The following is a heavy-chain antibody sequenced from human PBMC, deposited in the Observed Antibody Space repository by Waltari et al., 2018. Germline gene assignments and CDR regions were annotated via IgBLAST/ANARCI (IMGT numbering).Heavy chain of an antibody. D-gene: IGHD2-15*01. CDR3: ARAGLLGAFDV. CDR1: GVTRSGSW. Sequence: EVHLVESGGGLVQPGGSLRLSCAASGVTRSGSWIHWVRQSPGKGLMWVSRSNNDGSSTVYADSVKGRFTISRDDAKNTVSLQMNNLSAEDTALYYCARAGLLGAFDVWGQGTMVTVSS. J-gene: IGHJ3*01. CDR2: SNNDGSST. V-gene: IGHV3-74*03.